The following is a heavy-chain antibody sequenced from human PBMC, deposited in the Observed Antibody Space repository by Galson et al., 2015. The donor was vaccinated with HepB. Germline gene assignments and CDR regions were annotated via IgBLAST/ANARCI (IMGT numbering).Heavy chain of an antibody. CDR3: ARSLGASRLDL. Sequence: SLRLSCAASGFTFSDYYMNWIRQTPGKGLESISYITSSGNTKFYADSVKGRFIVSRDNAKNTLFLHMNSLRGEDTAIYYCARSLGASRLDLWGQGTLVTVSS. V-gene: IGHV3-11*01. CDR1: GFTFSDYY. J-gene: IGHJ5*02. D-gene: IGHD3-16*01. CDR2: ITSSGNTK.